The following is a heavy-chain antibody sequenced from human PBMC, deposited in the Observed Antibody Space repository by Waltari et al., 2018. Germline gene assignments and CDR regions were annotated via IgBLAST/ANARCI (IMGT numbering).Heavy chain of an antibody. V-gene: IGHV3-20*04. CDR3: ARYLNWGLPRFDN. Sequence: EVQLAESGGAVVRPGGSLRLTCVASGFKFNDYGMSWVRRIPGKGLEWVSGITCNGGIISDSDSVKGRFTITRDNDKNSLSLQMTSLRVEDTALYYCARYLNWGLPRFDNWGQGTQVTVSS. J-gene: IGHJ4*02. CDR1: GFKFNDYG. CDR2: ITCNGGII. D-gene: IGHD3-16*01.